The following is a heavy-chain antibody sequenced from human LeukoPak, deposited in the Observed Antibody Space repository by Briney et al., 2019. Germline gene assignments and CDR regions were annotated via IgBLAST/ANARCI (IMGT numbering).Heavy chain of an antibody. CDR3: AREGPDYDFWSGAALVREYYMDV. J-gene: IGHJ6*03. Sequence: GRSLRLSCAASGFTFSSYWMSWVCQAPGKGLEWVANIKQDGSEKYYVDSVKGRFTISRDNAKNSLYLQMNSLRAEDTAVYYCAREGPDYDFWSGAALVREYYMDVWGKGTTVTVSS. D-gene: IGHD3-3*01. V-gene: IGHV3-7*01. CDR1: GFTFSSYW. CDR2: IKQDGSEK.